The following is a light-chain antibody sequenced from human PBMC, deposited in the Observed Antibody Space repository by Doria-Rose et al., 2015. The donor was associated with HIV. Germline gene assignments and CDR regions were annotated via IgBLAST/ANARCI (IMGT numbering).Light chain of an antibody. CDR1: QSLLYTSKHY. J-gene: IGKJ3*01. CDR2: WAS. V-gene: IGKV4-1*01. CDR3: QQYYDTPS. Sequence: TQSPESLGMSLGERATLNCKSNQSLLYTSKHYLAWYQQKPGQPPKLLIDWASTRQSGVPARFSGSGSGTDFTLTISSLEAEDVAVYYCQQYYDTPSFGPGTTVDIK.